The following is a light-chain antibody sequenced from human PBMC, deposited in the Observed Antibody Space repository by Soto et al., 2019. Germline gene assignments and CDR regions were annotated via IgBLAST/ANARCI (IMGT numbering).Light chain of an antibody. CDR3: QQYHNWLMYT. J-gene: IGKJ2*01. V-gene: IGKV3-15*01. CDR1: QSVSSD. CDR2: GAS. Sequence: EIVMTQSPVTLSVSPGERATLSCRASQSVSSDLAWYQQKPGRAPRLLIYGASTRATGIPARFSGSGSGTEFTLTISSLQSEDFAVYYCQQYHNWLMYTFGQGTKLEI.